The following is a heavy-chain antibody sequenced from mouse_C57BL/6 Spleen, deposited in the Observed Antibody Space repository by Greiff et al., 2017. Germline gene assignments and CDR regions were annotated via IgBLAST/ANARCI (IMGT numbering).Heavy chain of an antibody. V-gene: IGHV5-4*03. CDR1: GFTFSSYA. D-gene: IGHD2-2*01. CDR3: ASGVTKAWFAY. Sequence: EVMLVESGGGLVKPGGSLKLSCAASGFTFSSYAMSWVRQAPEKRLEWVATISDGGSYTYYPDNVKGRFTISRDNAKNNLYLQMSHLKSEDTAMYYCASGVTKAWFAYWGQGTLVTVSA. CDR2: ISDGGSYT. J-gene: IGHJ3*01.